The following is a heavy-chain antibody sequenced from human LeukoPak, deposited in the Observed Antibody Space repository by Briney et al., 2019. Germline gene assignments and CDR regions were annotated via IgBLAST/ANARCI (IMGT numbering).Heavy chain of an antibody. CDR1: GGSISNYY. D-gene: IGHD3-10*01. CDR2: IYYSVAT. Sequence: PSETLSLTCTVSGGSISNYYWSWIRQPPGKGLEWIGHIYYSVATKYNPSLKSRITISVDTSKNQFSLMLSSVTAADTAVYYCARFGITVVRGGKYYFDYWGQGTLVTVSS. CDR3: ARFGITVVRGGKYYFDY. J-gene: IGHJ4*02. V-gene: IGHV4-59*08.